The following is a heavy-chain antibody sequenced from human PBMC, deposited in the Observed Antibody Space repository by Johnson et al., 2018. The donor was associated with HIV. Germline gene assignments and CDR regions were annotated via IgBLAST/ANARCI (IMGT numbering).Heavy chain of an antibody. Sequence: VQLVESGGGLVQPGRSLRLSCAASGFTFSSYAMSWVRQAPGKGLEWVSTIIGSGGSTYYAESVKGRFTISRDNSKNTVYLQMNSLRAEDTAVFYCAKDAYCSGGRCYGFGAFDIWGQGTMVTVSS. V-gene: IGHV3-23*04. D-gene: IGHD2-15*01. CDR2: IIGSGGST. J-gene: IGHJ3*02. CDR3: AKDAYCSGGRCYGFGAFDI. CDR1: GFTFSSYA.